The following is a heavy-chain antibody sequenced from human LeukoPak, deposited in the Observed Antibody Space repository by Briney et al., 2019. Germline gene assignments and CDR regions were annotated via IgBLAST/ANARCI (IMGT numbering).Heavy chain of an antibody. V-gene: IGHV1-69*02. CDR1: GGTFSSYP. Sequence: SVKVSCKASGGTFSSYPISWVRQAPGQGLEWMGRIIPILGIANYAQKFQGRVTITADKSTGTAYMELSSLRSEDTAVYYCARPWGDGYNFRGFDYWGQGTLVTVSS. D-gene: IGHD5-24*01. CDR2: IIPILGIA. J-gene: IGHJ4*02. CDR3: ARPWGDGYNFRGFDY.